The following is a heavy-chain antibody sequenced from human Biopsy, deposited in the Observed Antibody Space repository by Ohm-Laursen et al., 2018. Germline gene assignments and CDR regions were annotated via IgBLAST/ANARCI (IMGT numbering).Heavy chain of an antibody. CDR1: GYTLTELS. J-gene: IGHJ4*02. CDR3: AADINVWNVNY. D-gene: IGHD1-1*01. Sequence: SVKVSCKVSGYTLTELSMHWVRQAPGKGLEWMGGFAPENGKTVYAQNFQARVSMTEDASTDTAYMELRSLRSEDTAVYYCAADINVWNVNYWGQGTQVTVSS. V-gene: IGHV1-24*01. CDR2: FAPENGKT.